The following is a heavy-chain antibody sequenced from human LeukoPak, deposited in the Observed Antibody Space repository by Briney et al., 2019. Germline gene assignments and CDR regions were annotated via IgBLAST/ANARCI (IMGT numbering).Heavy chain of an antibody. CDR1: GGTFSNYA. Sequence: ASVKVSCKASGGTFSNYAISWVRQAPGQGLEWMGGIIPIFGTANYAQKFQGRVTITADKSTSTAYMELSSLRSEDTAVYYCARNPPYSGSYYSYWGQGTLVTVSS. D-gene: IGHD3-10*01. V-gene: IGHV1-69*06. J-gene: IGHJ4*02. CDR3: ARNPPYSGSYYSY. CDR2: IIPIFGTA.